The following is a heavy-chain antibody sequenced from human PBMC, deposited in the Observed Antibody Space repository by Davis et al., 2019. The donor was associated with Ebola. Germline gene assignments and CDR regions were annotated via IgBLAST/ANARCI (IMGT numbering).Heavy chain of an antibody. Sequence: ASVKVSCKASGYTFTSYDINWVRQATGQGIEWMGWMNPNSGNTGYAQKFQGRVTMTRDTSTSTVYMELSSLRSEDTAVYYCARGIFGVANAWFDPWGQGTLVTVSS. CDR3: ARGIFGVANAWFDP. V-gene: IGHV1-8*01. J-gene: IGHJ5*02. D-gene: IGHD3-3*02. CDR1: GYTFTSYD. CDR2: MNPNSGNT.